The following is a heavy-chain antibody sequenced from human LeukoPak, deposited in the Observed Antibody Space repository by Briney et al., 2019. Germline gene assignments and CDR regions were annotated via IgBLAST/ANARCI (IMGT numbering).Heavy chain of an antibody. Sequence: ASVKVSCKASGYTFTGYYMHWVRQAPGQGLEWMGRINPNSGGTNYAQKFQGRVTMTRDTSISTAYMELSRLRSDDTAVYYCARGLSSSSNAIGYWGQGTLVTVSS. CDR3: ARGLSSSSNAIGY. CDR2: INPNSGGT. J-gene: IGHJ4*02. D-gene: IGHD6-6*01. V-gene: IGHV1-2*06. CDR1: GYTFTGYY.